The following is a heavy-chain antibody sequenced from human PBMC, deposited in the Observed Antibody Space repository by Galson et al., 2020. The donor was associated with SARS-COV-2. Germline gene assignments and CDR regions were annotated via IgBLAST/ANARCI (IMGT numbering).Heavy chain of an antibody. CDR2: IYSGSTT. Sequence: GESLKISCAASGFTVSNNYMNWVRQAPGKGPEWVSLIYSGSTTYYAVSVKGRFTISRDNSKNTLYLQMNGLRAEDTAIYYCAREYCSGGSCYGYFDYWGQGTLVTVSS. CDR3: AREYCSGGSCYGYFDY. V-gene: IGHV3-53*01. J-gene: IGHJ4*02. CDR1: GFTVSNNY. D-gene: IGHD2-15*01.